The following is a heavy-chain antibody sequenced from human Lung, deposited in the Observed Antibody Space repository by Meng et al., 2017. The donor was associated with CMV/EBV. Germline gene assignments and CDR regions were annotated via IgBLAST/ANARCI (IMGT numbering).Heavy chain of an antibody. V-gene: IGHV3-30*02. J-gene: IGHJ4*02. CDR1: GFTFSSYG. CDR2: IRYDGSNK. CDR3: AKGKTAIAAAGPLDY. D-gene: IGHD6-13*01. Sequence: SXAASGFTFSSYGMHWVRQAPGKGLEWVAFIRYDGSNKYYADSVKGRFTISRDNSKNTLYLHMNSLSAEDTTVYHCAKGKTAIAAAGPLDYWGQGTXVTVSS.